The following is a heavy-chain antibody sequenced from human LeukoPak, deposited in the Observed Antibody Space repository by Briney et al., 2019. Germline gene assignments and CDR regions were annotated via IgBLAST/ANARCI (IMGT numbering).Heavy chain of an antibody. Sequence: SVKVSCKASGGTFSSYAISWVRQAPGQGLEWMGGIIPIFGTANYAQKFQGRVTITADESTSTAYMELSSLRSEDTAVYYCARAAYNRGIVVVQVGMDVWGQGTTVTVSS. CDR2: IIPIFGTA. CDR1: GGTFSSYA. V-gene: IGHV1-69*13. CDR3: ARAAYNRGIVVVQVGMDV. D-gene: IGHD2-2*01. J-gene: IGHJ6*02.